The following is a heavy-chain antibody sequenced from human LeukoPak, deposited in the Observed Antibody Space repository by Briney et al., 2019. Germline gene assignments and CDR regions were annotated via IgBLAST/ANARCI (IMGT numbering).Heavy chain of an antibody. Sequence: SETLSLTCAVSGGSISSYYWSWIRQPPGKGLEWIGYIYYSGSTNYNPSLKSRVTISVDTSKNQFSLKLRSVTAADTAVYYCARVTSRLGWFDPWGQGTLVTVSS. D-gene: IGHD1-14*01. CDR1: GGSISSYY. CDR3: ARVTSRLGWFDP. J-gene: IGHJ5*02. V-gene: IGHV4-59*08. CDR2: IYYSGST.